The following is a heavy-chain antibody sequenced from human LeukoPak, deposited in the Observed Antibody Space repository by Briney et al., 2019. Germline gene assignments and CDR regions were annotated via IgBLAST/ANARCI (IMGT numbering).Heavy chain of an antibody. CDR2: ITPMFGTA. V-gene: IGHV1-69*13. D-gene: IGHD3-22*01. CDR1: GGTFSSYA. CDR3: VRDGSYYDSSGYYYLY. J-gene: IGHJ4*02. Sequence: SVKVSCKASGGTFSSYAISWVRQATGQGLEWMGGITPMFGTANYAQKFQGRVTIIADESTSTAYMELSSLRSEDTAVYYCVRDGSYYDSSGYYYLYWGQGTLVAVSS.